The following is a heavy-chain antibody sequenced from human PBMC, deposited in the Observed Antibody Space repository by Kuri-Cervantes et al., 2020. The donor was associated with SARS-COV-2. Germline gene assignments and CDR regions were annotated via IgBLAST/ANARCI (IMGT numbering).Heavy chain of an antibody. Sequence: ASVKVSCKASGYTFTGYYMHWVRQAPGQGLEWMGWINPNGGGTNYAQRFQGRVTMTRDTSTSTVYMELSSLTSEDTAVYFCVVGFFSSRKWDYWGQGTLVTVSS. V-gene: IGHV1-2*02. CDR3: VVGFFSSRKWDY. CDR1: GYTFTGYY. J-gene: IGHJ4*02. CDR2: INPNGGGT. D-gene: IGHD2-15*01.